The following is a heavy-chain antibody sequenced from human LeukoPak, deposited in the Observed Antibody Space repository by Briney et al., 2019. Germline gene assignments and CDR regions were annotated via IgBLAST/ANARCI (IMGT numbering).Heavy chain of an antibody. CDR1: GFTFDDYT. CDR2: ISWDGGST. CDR3: AKLSIGAAFDI. Sequence: PGGSLRLSCAASGFTFDDYTMHWVRQAPGKGLEWVSLISWDGGSTYYADSVKDRFTISRGSSKNSLFLQMNSLRTEDTALYYCAKLSIGAAFDIWGQGTMVTVSS. D-gene: IGHD1-26*01. J-gene: IGHJ3*02. V-gene: IGHV3-43*01.